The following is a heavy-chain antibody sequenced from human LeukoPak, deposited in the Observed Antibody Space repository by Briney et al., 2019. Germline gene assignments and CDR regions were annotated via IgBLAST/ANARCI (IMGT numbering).Heavy chain of an antibody. CDR3: ARVNYDSSGYYPFDY. V-gene: IGHV4-34*01. CDR2: INQSGSA. D-gene: IGHD3-22*01. CDR1: GGSFSGYY. Sequence: SETLSLTCAVYGGSFSGYYWTWIRQPPGKGLEWIGEINQSGSANYNPSLKSRVTISLDTSKNQLSLKLSSVTAADTAVYYCARVNYDSSGYYPFDYWGQGTLVTVSS. J-gene: IGHJ4*02.